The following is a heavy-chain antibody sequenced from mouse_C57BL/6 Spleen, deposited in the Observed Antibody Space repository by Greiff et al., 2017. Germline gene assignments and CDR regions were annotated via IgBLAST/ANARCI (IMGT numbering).Heavy chain of an antibody. CDR2: IYPGNSDT. CDR1: GYTFTSYW. CDR3: TSNWEGYAMDY. V-gene: IGHV1-5*01. J-gene: IGHJ4*01. D-gene: IGHD4-1*01. Sequence: EVQLQQSGTVLARPGASVKMSCKTSGYTFTSYWMHWVNQRPGQGLEWIGAIYPGNSDTSYNQKFKGKAKMTAVTSASTAYMDLSSLTNEDSAVYYCTSNWEGYAMDYWGQGTSVTVSS.